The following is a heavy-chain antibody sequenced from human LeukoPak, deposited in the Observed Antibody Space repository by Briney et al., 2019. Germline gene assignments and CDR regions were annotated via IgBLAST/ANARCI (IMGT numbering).Heavy chain of an antibody. Sequence: PGGSLRLSCAGSGFSFDDYAMHWVRQTPGKGLEWVSGTSWSSGNIAYADFVGGRFTISRDNAKNSLSLQMNSLSDEDTAVYYCAKDAYGGATFFYYMDVWGKGTTVTVSS. CDR2: TSWSSGNI. CDR1: GFSFDDYA. CDR3: AKDAYGGATFFYYMDV. J-gene: IGHJ6*03. V-gene: IGHV3-9*01. D-gene: IGHD2/OR15-2a*01.